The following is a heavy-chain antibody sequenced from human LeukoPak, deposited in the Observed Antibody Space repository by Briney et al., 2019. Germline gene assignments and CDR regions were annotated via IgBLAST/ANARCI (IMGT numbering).Heavy chain of an antibody. Sequence: SETLSLTCTVSGGSISSYYWGWIRQPPGKGLEWIGSIYYSGSTYYNPSLKSRVTISVDTSKNQFSLKLSSVTAADTAVYYCARVWPQLGGANAFDIRGQGTMVTVSS. V-gene: IGHV4-39*07. J-gene: IGHJ3*02. CDR1: GGSISSYY. CDR3: ARVWPQLGGANAFDI. CDR2: IYYSGST. D-gene: IGHD2-2*01.